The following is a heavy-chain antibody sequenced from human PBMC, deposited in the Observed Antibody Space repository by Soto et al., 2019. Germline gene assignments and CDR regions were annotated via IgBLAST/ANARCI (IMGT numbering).Heavy chain of an antibody. Sequence: PSETLSLTCTVSGGSISSSSYYWGWIRQPPGKGLEWIGSIYYSGSTYYNPSLKSRVTISVDTSKNQFSLKLSSVTAADTAVYYCARQIRWGPAAGFDYWGQGTLVTVSS. CDR2: IYYSGST. CDR1: GGSISSSSYY. D-gene: IGHD6-13*01. V-gene: IGHV4-39*01. CDR3: ARQIRWGPAAGFDY. J-gene: IGHJ4*02.